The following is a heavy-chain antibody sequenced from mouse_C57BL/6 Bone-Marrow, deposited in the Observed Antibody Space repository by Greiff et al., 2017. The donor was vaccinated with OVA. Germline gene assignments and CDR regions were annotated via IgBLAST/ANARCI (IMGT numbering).Heavy chain of an antibody. J-gene: IGHJ2*01. D-gene: IGHD2-2*01. CDR2: INPSSGYT. Sequence: QVQLQQSGAELARPGASVKMSCKASGYTFTSYTMHWVKQRPGQGLEWIGYINPSSGYTKYNQKFKDKATLTADKSSSTAYMQLSSLTSEDSAVYDCARRGVTPFDYWGQGTTLTVSS. CDR3: ARRGVTPFDY. CDR1: GYTFTSYT. V-gene: IGHV1-4*01.